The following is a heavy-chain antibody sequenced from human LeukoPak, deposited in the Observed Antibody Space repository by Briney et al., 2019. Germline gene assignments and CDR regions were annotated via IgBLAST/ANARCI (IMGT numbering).Heavy chain of an antibody. Sequence: SVKVSCKASGYTFTSYGISWVRQAPGQGLEWMGGIIPIFGTANYAQKFQGRVTITADESTSTAYMELSSLRSEDTAVYYCARAVAVVATYYYYYGMDVWGQGTTVTVSS. CDR1: GYTFTSYG. J-gene: IGHJ6*02. CDR2: IIPIFGTA. D-gene: IGHD6-19*01. CDR3: ARAVAVVATYYYYYGMDV. V-gene: IGHV1-69*13.